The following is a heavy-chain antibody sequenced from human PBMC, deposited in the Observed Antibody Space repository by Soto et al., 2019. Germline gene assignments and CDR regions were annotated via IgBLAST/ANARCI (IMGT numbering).Heavy chain of an antibody. CDR1: GFTFSSYA. D-gene: IGHD2-15*01. Sequence: PGGSLRLSCAASGFTFSSYAMHWVRQAPGKGLEWVAVISYDGSNKYYADSVKGRFTISRDNSKNTLYLQMNSLRAEDTAVYYCARDRVVVGVAAAWDEAFDVWGQGTMVTVSS. CDR3: ARDRVVVGVAAAWDEAFDV. J-gene: IGHJ3*01. V-gene: IGHV3-30-3*01. CDR2: ISYDGSNK.